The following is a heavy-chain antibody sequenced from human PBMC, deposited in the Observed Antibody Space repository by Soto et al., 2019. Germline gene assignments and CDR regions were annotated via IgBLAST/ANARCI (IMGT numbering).Heavy chain of an antibody. CDR2: ITSDTNTI. CDR3: ARSVEGHFDY. Sequence: EVQLVESGGGLVQPGGSLRLSCAASGFPFSIYSMNWVRQAPGKGLEWSSYITSDTNTIKYADSVKGRFTISRDNAKNLVYLQMISLRDEGTAVYFCARSVEGHFDYWGQGTVVTVSS. D-gene: IGHD6-19*01. V-gene: IGHV3-48*02. CDR1: GFPFSIYS. J-gene: IGHJ4*02.